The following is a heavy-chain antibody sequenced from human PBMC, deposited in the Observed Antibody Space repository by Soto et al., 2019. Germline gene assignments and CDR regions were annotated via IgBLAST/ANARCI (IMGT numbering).Heavy chain of an antibody. D-gene: IGHD6-19*01. Sequence: SQTRSLTCXISGDSVSSNSAAWNWIRQSPSRGLEWLGRTYYRSKWYNDYAVSVKSRITLNPDTSKNRFSLQLNSVTPEDTAVYYCARVSSGWYLGSDYYYYGMDVWGQGTTVTVSS. CDR3: ARVSSGWYLGSDYYYYGMDV. CDR2: TYYRSKWYN. CDR1: GDSVSSNSAA. J-gene: IGHJ6*02. V-gene: IGHV6-1*01.